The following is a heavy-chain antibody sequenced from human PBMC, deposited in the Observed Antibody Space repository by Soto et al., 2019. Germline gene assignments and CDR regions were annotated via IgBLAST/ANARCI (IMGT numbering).Heavy chain of an antibody. Sequence: GGSLRLSCAASGFTFSSYGMHWVRQAPGKGLEWVAVIWYDGSNKYYADSVKGRFTISRDNSKNTLYLQMNSLRAEDTAVYYCARDPSGTKHGWFDPWGQGTLVTVSS. CDR1: GFTFSSYG. V-gene: IGHV3-33*01. D-gene: IGHD1-26*01. J-gene: IGHJ5*02. CDR3: ARDPSGTKHGWFDP. CDR2: IWYDGSNK.